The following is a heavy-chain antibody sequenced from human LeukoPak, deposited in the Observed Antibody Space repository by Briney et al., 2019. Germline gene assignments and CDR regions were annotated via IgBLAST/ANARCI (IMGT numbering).Heavy chain of an antibody. Sequence: RASVKVSCKASGYTFTSYGISWVRQAPGQGLEWMGWISAYNGNTNYAQKLQGRVTMTTDTSTSTAYMELRSLRSDDTAVYYCARVSAGVRGVIYFDYWGQGTLVTVSS. D-gene: IGHD3-10*01. CDR3: ARVSAGVRGVIYFDY. CDR1: GYTFTSYG. CDR2: ISAYNGNT. V-gene: IGHV1-18*01. J-gene: IGHJ4*02.